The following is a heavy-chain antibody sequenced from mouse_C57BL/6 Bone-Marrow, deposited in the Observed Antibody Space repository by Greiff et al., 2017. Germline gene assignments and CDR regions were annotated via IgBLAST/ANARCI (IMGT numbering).Heavy chain of an antibody. CDR1: GFTFSSYG. D-gene: IGHD3-2*01. CDR2: ISSGGSYT. J-gene: IGHJ2*01. CDR3: ACLDRTSYFDF. V-gene: IGHV5-6*01. Sequence: EVQRLESGGDLVKPGGSLKLSCAASGFTFSSYGMSWVRQTPDQRLEWVATISSGGSYTDYPERVKGRFTISRDKAKNTPYLQMSRLQSEDTAVYYCACLDRTSYFDFWGQGTTLTVSA.